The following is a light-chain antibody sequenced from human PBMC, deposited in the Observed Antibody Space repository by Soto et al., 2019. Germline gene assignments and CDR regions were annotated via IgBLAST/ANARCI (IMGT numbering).Light chain of an antibody. V-gene: IGKV1-9*01. CDR1: QGISSL. Sequence: DIQLTQSPSFLSASVGDRVTITCRPSQGISSLLAWYHQKPGKAPKLLIHTASTLQSGVPSRFSGSGSGTEFTLTISSLQPEDFATYYCQHRHSYPITFGQGTRLEIK. CDR2: TAS. CDR3: QHRHSYPIT. J-gene: IGKJ5*01.